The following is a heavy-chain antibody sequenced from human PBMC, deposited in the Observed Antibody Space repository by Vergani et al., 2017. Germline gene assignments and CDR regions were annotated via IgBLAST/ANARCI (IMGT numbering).Heavy chain of an antibody. CDR2: IIPILGIA. J-gene: IGHJ3*02. CDR1: GGTFSSYA. D-gene: IGHD3-10*01. Sequence: QVQLVQSGAEVKKPGASVKVSCKASGGTFSSYAISWVRQAPGQGLEWMGRIIPILGIANYGQKFQGRVTITADKSTSPAYMEQSSLRSEDTAVYYCARGGWFGDNEGAFDIWGQGTMVTVSS. CDR3: ARGGWFGDNEGAFDI. V-gene: IGHV1-69*04.